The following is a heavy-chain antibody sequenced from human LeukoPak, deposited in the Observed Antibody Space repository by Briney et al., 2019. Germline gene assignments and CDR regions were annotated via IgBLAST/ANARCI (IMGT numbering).Heavy chain of an antibody. CDR1: GFTFTTYE. J-gene: IGHJ3*01. D-gene: IGHD3-10*01. CDR2: ISGNGDTA. V-gene: IGHV3-48*03. Sequence: GGSLKLSCTASGFTFTTYEMHWVRQPPGKGLEWISYISGNGDTAYYADSVKGRFTISRCNAKNSLFLQMTSLGADDTAVYFCSRDPNYCNSDYFDVWGKGTMVTVSS. CDR3: SRDPNYCNSDYFDV.